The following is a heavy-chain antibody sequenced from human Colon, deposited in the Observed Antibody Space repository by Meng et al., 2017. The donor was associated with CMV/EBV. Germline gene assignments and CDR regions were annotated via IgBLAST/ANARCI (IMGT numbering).Heavy chain of an antibody. D-gene: IGHD1-26*01. CDR3: AKDRSYSAFGYFDD. Sequence: SLKISCAASGFTMEDYAMHWVRQAPGKGLEWVAGITWNSRKIGYAASVKGRFTISRDNAKNSLDLQLNSLRLDDTGLYYCAKDRSYSAFGYFDDWGQGTLVTVSS. CDR1: GFTMEDYA. J-gene: IGHJ4*02. CDR2: ITWNSRKI. V-gene: IGHV3-9*01.